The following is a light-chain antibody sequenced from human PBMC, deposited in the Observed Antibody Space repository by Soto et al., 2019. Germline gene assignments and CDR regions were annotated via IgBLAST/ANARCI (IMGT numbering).Light chain of an antibody. CDR3: QQYGSSPFT. CDR1: QTVSSNN. J-gene: IGKJ3*01. Sequence: DIVLTQSPGTLSLSPGERATLSCRASQTVSSNNLAWYQQKRGQAPRLLIYGASSRAAAIPDRFRGSGSGTDFTLIISSLAPEDFAVYYCQQYGSSPFTVGPGTAVDIK. CDR2: GAS. V-gene: IGKV3-20*01.